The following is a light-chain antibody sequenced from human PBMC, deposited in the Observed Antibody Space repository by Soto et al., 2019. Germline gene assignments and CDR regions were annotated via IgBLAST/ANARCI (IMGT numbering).Light chain of an antibody. Sequence: DIQLTQSPSSLSASVGDIVTITCQASQDISSSLNWYQHKPGKAPKLLIYDASNLEAGVPSRFSGSGSGTDFTFTISSLQPEDIATYYCQQYDNLPLTFGPGTKVDIK. CDR2: DAS. CDR3: QQYDNLPLT. V-gene: IGKV1-33*01. CDR1: QDISSS. J-gene: IGKJ3*01.